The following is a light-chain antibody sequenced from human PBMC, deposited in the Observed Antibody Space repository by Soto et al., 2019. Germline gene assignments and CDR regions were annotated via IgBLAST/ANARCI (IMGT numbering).Light chain of an antibody. CDR2: GAS. Sequence: EVVMTQSPATLSVSPGERATLSCRASQSVSSFLAWYQQRPGQSPRLLIYGASTRATGIPARFSGSGSGAEFTLTISSLQSEDSAVYYCPQYYDWPRLTFGGGTNVEIK. J-gene: IGKJ4*01. CDR1: QSVSSF. V-gene: IGKV3-15*01. CDR3: PQYYDWPRLT.